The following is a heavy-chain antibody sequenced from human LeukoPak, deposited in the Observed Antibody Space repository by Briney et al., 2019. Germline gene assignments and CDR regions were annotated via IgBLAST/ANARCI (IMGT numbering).Heavy chain of an antibody. J-gene: IGHJ4*02. CDR3: ARGRTGTQIDY. CDR2: INHSGST. V-gene: IGHV4-34*01. D-gene: IGHD1-7*01. Sequence: PSETLSLTCTVSGGSISNHFCSWIRQPPGKGLEWIGEINHSGSTNYNPSLKSRVTISVDTSKNQFSLKLSSVTAADTAVYYCARGRTGTQIDYWGQGTLVTASS. CDR1: GGSISNHF.